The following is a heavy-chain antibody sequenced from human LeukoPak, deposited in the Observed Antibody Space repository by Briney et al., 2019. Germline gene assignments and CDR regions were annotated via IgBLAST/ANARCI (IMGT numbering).Heavy chain of an antibody. CDR3: ARGFYYDILTGYPIHFDY. Sequence: PGGSLRLSCAASGFIFSDYWMHWVRQAPGKGLVWVSHISGDGTATNYADSVKGRFTISRDNAKNTLYLQMNSLRAEDTAVYYCARGFYYDILTGYPIHFDYWGQGTLVTVSS. CDR2: ISGDGTAT. J-gene: IGHJ4*02. CDR1: GFIFSDYW. D-gene: IGHD3-9*01. V-gene: IGHV3-74*01.